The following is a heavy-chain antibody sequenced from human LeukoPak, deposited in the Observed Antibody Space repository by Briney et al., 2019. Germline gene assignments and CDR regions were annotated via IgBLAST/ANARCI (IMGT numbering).Heavy chain of an antibody. V-gene: IGHV4-61*02. D-gene: IGHD2-8*01. J-gene: IGHJ6*03. CDR2: IYTSGST. CDR3: AENGRGYMDV. Sequence: PSQTLSLTCTVSGGSISSGSYYWSWIRQPAGKGLEWIGRIYTSGSTNYNPSLKSRVTISVDTSKNQFSLKLSSVTAADTAVYYCAENGRGYMDVWGKGTTVTVSS. CDR1: GGSISSGSYY.